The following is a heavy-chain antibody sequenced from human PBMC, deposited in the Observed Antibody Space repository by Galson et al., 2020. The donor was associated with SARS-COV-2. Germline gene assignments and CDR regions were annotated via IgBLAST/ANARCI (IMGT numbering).Heavy chain of an antibody. Sequence: SETLSLTCAVYGGSFSGYYWSWIRQPPGKGLEWIGEINHSGSTNYNPSLKSPVTISVDTSKNQFSLKLSSVTAADTAVYYCARGSDQYDFWSGYHLKYYYYMDVWGKGTTVTVSS. D-gene: IGHD3-3*01. CDR2: INHSGST. V-gene: IGHV4-34*01. CDR3: ARGSDQYDFWSGYHLKYYYYMDV. J-gene: IGHJ6*03. CDR1: GGSFSGYY.